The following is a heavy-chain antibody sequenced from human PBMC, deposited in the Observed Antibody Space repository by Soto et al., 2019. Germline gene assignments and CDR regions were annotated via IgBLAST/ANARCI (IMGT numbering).Heavy chain of an antibody. D-gene: IGHD4-17*01. V-gene: IGHV1-18*01. CDR2: ISAYNGNT. CDR3: ARDLVFLTTVTTYYYYGIDG. Sequence: ASVKVSCKASGYTFTSYGISWVRQAPGQGLEWMGWISAYNGNTNYAQKLQGRVTMTTDTSTSTAYMELRSLRSDDTAVYYCARDLVFLTTVTTYYYYGIDGWGQGTTVTVSS. J-gene: IGHJ6*02. CDR1: GYTFTSYG.